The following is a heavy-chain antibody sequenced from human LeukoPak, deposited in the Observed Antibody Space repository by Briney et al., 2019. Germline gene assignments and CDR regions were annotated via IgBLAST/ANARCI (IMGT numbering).Heavy chain of an antibody. CDR3: ARDRWFGELLYIFDY. V-gene: IGHV1-18*01. D-gene: IGHD3-10*01. CDR1: GYTFTSYG. J-gene: IGHJ4*02. Sequence: GASVKVSCKASGYTFTSYGISWVRQAPGQGLEWMGWISAYNGNTNYAQKLQGRVTMTTDTSTSTVYMELSSLRSEDTAVYYCARDRWFGELLYIFDYWGQGTLVTVSS. CDR2: ISAYNGNT.